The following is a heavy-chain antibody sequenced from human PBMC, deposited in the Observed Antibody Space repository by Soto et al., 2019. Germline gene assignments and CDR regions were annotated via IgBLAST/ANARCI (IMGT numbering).Heavy chain of an antibody. CDR2: IYYSGST. CDR3: ARVRYYYGSGRPFDY. J-gene: IGHJ4*02. V-gene: IGHV4-61*01. Sequence: QVQLQESGPGLVKPSETLSLTCTVSGGSVSSGSYYWSWIRQPPGKGLEWIGYIYYSGSTNYNPSLKSRVTISVDTSKNQFSLKLSSVTAADTAVYYCARVRYYYGSGRPFDYWGQGTLVTVSS. CDR1: GGSVSSGSYY. D-gene: IGHD3-10*01.